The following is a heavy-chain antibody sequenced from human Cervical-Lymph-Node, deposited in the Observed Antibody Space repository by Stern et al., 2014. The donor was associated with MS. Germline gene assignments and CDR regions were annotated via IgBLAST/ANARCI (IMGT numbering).Heavy chain of an antibody. CDR2: MSTHNANT. D-gene: IGHD5-18*01. V-gene: IGHV1-8*01. J-gene: IGHJ6*02. CDR1: GYTFINYD. CDR3: VRGGFSYGYGLDA. Sequence: QMQLVQSGSQVRKPGASVKVSCQASGYTFINYDIFWVRQAPGQGLEWMGWMSTHNANTTHAHKFQDRGTINTNTSASNTYMAYHGLRSDDTAVYYCVRGGFSYGYGLDAWGQGTAVIVSS.